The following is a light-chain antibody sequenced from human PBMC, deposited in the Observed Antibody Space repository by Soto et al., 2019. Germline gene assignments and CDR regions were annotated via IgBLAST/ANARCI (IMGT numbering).Light chain of an antibody. Sequence: DIVMTQSPLSLPVTPGEPASISCRSSQSLLHSNGFNYVDWFLQRPVQSPQVLIYMGSYRASGVPDRFSGSGSGTDFTLEISRVEAEDVGIYYCMQALQTPLTFGGGTKVEIK. CDR1: QSLLHSNGFNY. CDR2: MGS. CDR3: MQALQTPLT. J-gene: IGKJ4*01. V-gene: IGKV2-28*01.